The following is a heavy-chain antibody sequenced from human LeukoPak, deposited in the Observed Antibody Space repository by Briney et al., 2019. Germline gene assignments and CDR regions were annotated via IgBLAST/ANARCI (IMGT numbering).Heavy chain of an antibody. CDR2: ISSGGTTI. J-gene: IGHJ4*02. D-gene: IGHD1-26*01. CDR3: ARDYRSTFDY. CDR1: GFTFSDYY. V-gene: IGHV3-11*01. Sequence: GGSLRLSCAASGFTFSDYYMSWIRQAPGKGLEWVSYISSGGTTISYTDSVKGRFTISRDNAKNSLYLQMNSLRAEDTAVYYCARDYRSTFDYWGQGTLVTVSS.